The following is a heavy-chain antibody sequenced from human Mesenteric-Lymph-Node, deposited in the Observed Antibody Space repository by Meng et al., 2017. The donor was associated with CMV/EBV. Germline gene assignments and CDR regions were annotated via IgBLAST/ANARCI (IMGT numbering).Heavy chain of an antibody. Sequence: ACGYIFTGAWMSWVRQAPGKGLEWVGRIKSYSSGRTADYAANVRGRFSISRDDSKNTIYLQMNNLKPEDSALCHCNWMTTVTTRQFWGQGALVTVSS. V-gene: IGHV3-15*01. CDR2: IKSYSSGRTA. J-gene: IGHJ4*02. CDR3: NWMTTVTTRQF. D-gene: IGHD4-17*01. CDR1: GYIFTGAW.